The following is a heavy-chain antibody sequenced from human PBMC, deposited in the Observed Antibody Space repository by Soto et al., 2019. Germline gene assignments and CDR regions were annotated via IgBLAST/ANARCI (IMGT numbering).Heavy chain of an antibody. CDR2: ISWNSGNI. CDR1: GFTFDDYA. CDR3: ARDGVSSTDYTWNYGTYFDY. J-gene: IGHJ4*02. Sequence: GGSLRLSCAASGFTFDDYAMYWVRQVLGKGLEWVSSISWNSGNIGYADSVKGRFTISRDSSSQTLYLQMNSLRPDDTAMYYCARDGVSSTDYTWNYGTYFDYWGPGALVTVSS. D-gene: IGHD1-1*01. V-gene: IGHV3-9*01.